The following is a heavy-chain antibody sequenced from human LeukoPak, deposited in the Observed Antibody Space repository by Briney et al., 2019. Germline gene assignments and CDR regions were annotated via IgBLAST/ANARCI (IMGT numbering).Heavy chain of an antibody. V-gene: IGHV4-59*01. CDR3: ARVRAGYYPDAFDI. Sequence: SETLSLTCTASGGSISSYYWSWIRQPPGKGLEWIGYIYYSGSTNYNPSLKSRVTISVDMSKNQFSLKLSSVTAADTAVYYCARVRAGYYPDAFDIWGQGTMVTVSS. CDR1: GGSISSYY. D-gene: IGHD3-9*01. CDR2: IYYSGST. J-gene: IGHJ3*02.